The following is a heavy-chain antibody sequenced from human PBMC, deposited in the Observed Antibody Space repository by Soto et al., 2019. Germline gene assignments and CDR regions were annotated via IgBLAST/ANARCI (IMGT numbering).Heavy chain of an antibody. J-gene: IGHJ5*02. D-gene: IGHD3-3*01. Sequence: SETLSLTCTVSGGSISSYYWSWIRQPPGKGLEWIGYIYYSGSTNYNPSLKSRVTISVDTSKNQFSLKLSSVTAADTAVYYCARGGRSYDFWSGYLNNWFDPWGQGTLVTVSS. CDR1: GGSISSYY. CDR3: ARGGRSYDFWSGYLNNWFDP. CDR2: IYYSGST. V-gene: IGHV4-59*01.